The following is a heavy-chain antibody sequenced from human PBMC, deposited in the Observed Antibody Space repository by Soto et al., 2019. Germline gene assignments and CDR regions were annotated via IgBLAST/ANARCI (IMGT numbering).Heavy chain of an antibody. CDR2: ISAYNGNT. D-gene: IGHD3-10*01. CDR3: ARDIYYGSGSKNWFDP. CDR1: GYTFTSYG. Sequence: GASVKVSCKASGYTFTSYGISWVRQAPGQGLEWMGWISAYNGNTNYAQKLQGRVTMTTDTSTSTAYMELRSLRSDDTAVYYCARDIYYGSGSKNWFDPWGQGTLVTVSS. J-gene: IGHJ5*02. V-gene: IGHV1-18*01.